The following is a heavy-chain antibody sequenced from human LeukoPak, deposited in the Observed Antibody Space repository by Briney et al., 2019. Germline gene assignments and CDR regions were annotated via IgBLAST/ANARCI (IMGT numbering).Heavy chain of an antibody. V-gene: IGHV4-39*07. Sequence: PSDTLSLTCTVSGASISSSSSYWGWIRQPPGKGLEWLGNIYSRGNTYYKPSLRSRVTISVDTSKNQFSLKLSSVTAADTAVYYCARVKGDYGDYYYYYMDVWGKGTTVTVSS. CDR2: IYSRGNT. CDR1: GASISSSSSY. J-gene: IGHJ6*03. CDR3: ARVKGDYGDYYYYYMDV. D-gene: IGHD4-17*01.